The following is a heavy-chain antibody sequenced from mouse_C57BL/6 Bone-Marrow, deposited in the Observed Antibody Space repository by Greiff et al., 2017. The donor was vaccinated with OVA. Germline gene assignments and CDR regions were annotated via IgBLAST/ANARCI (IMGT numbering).Heavy chain of an antibody. CDR3: ARHVTGRSMDY. J-gene: IGHJ4*01. CDR1: GFTFSSYG. D-gene: IGHD2-13*01. CDR2: ISSGGSYT. V-gene: IGHV5-6*01. Sequence: EVQRVESGGDLVKPGGSLKLSCAASGFTFSSYGMSWVRQTPDKRLEWVATISSGGSYTYYPDSVKGRFTISRDNAKNTLYLQMSSLKSEDTAMYYCARHVTGRSMDYWGQGTSVTVSS.